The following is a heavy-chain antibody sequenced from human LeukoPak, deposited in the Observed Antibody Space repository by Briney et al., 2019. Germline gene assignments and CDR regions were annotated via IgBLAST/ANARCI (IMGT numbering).Heavy chain of an antibody. CDR3: ARALFGSGSYSPPGFDY. Sequence: GASVKVSCKASGYTFTGYYMHWVRQAPGQGLEWMGWINPNSGGTNYAQKFQGRVTMTRDTSISTAYMELSRLRSDDTAAYYCARALFGSGSYSPPGFDYWGQGTLVTVSS. CDR1: GYTFTGYY. CDR2: INPNSGGT. D-gene: IGHD3-10*01. J-gene: IGHJ4*02. V-gene: IGHV1-2*02.